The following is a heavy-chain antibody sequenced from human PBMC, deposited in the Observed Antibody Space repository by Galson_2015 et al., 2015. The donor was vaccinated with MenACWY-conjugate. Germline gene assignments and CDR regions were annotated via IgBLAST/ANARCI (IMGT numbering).Heavy chain of an antibody. CDR2: ISGSGGST. D-gene: IGHD3-22*01. CDR3: AKVMIVVVITTDAFDI. CDR1: GFTFSSYA. Sequence: LRLSCAASGFTFSSYAMSWVRQAPGKGLEWVSAISGSGGSTYYADSVKGRFTISRDNSKNTLYLQMNSLRAEDTAVYYCAKVMIVVVITTDAFDIWGQGTMVTVSS. V-gene: IGHV3-23*01. J-gene: IGHJ3*02.